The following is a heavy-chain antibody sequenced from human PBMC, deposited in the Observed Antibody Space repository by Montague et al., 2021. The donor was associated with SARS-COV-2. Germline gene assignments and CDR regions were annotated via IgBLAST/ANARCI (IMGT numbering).Heavy chain of an antibody. CDR1: GGSFSGYY. D-gene: IGHD3-10*01. V-gene: IGHV4-34*01. CDR2: INHSGST. CDR3: ARVRYYGSGTALGMDV. J-gene: IGHJ6*02. Sequence: SETLSLTCAVYGGSFSGYYRSWIRQPSGKGLEWIGEINHSGSTNYNPSLKSRVTISVDTSKNQFSLKLSSVTAADTAVYYCARVRYYGSGTALGMDVWGQGTTVTVSS.